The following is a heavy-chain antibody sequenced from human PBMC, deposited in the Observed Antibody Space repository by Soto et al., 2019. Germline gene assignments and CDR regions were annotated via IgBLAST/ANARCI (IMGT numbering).Heavy chain of an antibody. Sequence: QVPLVESGGGVVQPGRSLRLSCAASGFTFSRYGMHWVRQAPGKGLEWVAVISYDGSNKYYADSVKGRFTISRDNSKNTLYLQMNSLRAEDTAVYYCAKGGGYSYGYRRYYYYGMDVWGQGTTVTVSS. J-gene: IGHJ6*02. V-gene: IGHV3-30*18. CDR1: GFTFSRYG. CDR3: AKGGGYSYGYRRYYYYGMDV. CDR2: ISYDGSNK. D-gene: IGHD5-18*01.